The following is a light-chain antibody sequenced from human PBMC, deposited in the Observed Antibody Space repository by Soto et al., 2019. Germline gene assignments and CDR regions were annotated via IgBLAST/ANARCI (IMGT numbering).Light chain of an antibody. Sequence: DIVMTQSPDSLAVSLGERATINCKSSQSVIHTSNNKSYLAWYQQKAGQPPELLLYWASTRATGVPDRFSGSGSGTEFTLTINSLQSDDFATYYCQQYDKSPPWTFGQGTKVDIK. CDR1: QSVIHTSNNKSY. CDR3: QQYDKSPPWT. J-gene: IGKJ1*01. V-gene: IGKV4-1*01. CDR2: WAS.